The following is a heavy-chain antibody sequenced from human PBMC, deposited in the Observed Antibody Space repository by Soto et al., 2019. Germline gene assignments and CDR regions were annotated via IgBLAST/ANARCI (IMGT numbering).Heavy chain of an antibody. V-gene: IGHV3-21*01. J-gene: IGHJ4*02. CDR2: VTSSPSSM. CDR1: GFTFSGFS. D-gene: IGHD3-22*01. CDR3: AREAGFGSSGYLLDY. Sequence: GGSLRLSCAVPGFTFSGFSMNWVRQAPGKGLEWVSSVTSSPSSMFYADSVKGRFTISRDDAKDSLFLQMNSLRADDTAVYYCAREAGFGSSGYLLDYWGLGTLVTVSS.